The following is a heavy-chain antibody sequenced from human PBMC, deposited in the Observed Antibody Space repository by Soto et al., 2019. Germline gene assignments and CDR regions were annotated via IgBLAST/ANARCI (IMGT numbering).Heavy chain of an antibody. V-gene: IGHV4-34*01. D-gene: IGHD4-17*01. CDR3: ARGTVTKYFDY. CDR2: INHSGST. J-gene: IGHJ4*02. Sequence: PSETLSLTCAVYGGSFSCYYWSWIRQPPGKGLEWIGEINHSGSTNYNPSLKSRVTISVDTSKNQFSLKLSSVTAADTAVYYCARGTVTKYFDYWGQGTLVTVSS. CDR1: GGSFSCYY.